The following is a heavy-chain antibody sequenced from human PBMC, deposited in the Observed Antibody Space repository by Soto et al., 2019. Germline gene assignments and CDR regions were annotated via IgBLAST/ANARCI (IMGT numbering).Heavy chain of an antibody. CDR3: ARDGIAAAGDDY. D-gene: IGHD6-13*01. J-gene: IGHJ4*02. Sequence: ASVKVSCKASGGTFSSYAISWVRQAPGQGLEWMGGIIPIFGTANYAQKFQGRVTITADESTSTAYMELSSLRSEDTAVYYCARDGIAAAGDDYCGQGTLVTVSS. V-gene: IGHV1-69*13. CDR2: IIPIFGTA. CDR1: GGTFSSYA.